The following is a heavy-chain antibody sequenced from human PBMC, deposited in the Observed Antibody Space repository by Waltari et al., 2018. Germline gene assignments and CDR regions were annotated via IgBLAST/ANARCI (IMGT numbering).Heavy chain of an antibody. Sequence: QVQLQESGPGLVKPSETLSLPCTVSGGSISSHYLSWIRQPPGKGLEWIGYIYYSGSTNYNPSLKSRVTISVDTSKNQFSLKLSSVTAADTAVYYCARLSSPLWSGTNYYGMDVWGQGTTVTVSS. J-gene: IGHJ6*02. V-gene: IGHV4-59*11. CDR2: IYYSGST. CDR3: ARLSSPLWSGTNYYGMDV. CDR1: GGSISSHY. D-gene: IGHD3-3*01.